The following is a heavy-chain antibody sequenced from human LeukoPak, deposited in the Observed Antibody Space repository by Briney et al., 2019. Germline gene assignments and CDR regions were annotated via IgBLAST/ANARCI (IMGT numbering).Heavy chain of an antibody. CDR1: GASINTYY. CDR3: ARVRFPEWLSSYYFDY. Sequence: SGTLSLTWTVSGASINTYYWSWIRQPPGKGLEWIGYIYYTGSTNYNPSLRSRLTISVDTSKRQFSLKLTSVTAADTAVYYCARVRFPEWLSSYYFDYWGQGALVTVSS. D-gene: IGHD3-3*01. CDR2: IYYTGST. V-gene: IGHV4-59*01. J-gene: IGHJ4*02.